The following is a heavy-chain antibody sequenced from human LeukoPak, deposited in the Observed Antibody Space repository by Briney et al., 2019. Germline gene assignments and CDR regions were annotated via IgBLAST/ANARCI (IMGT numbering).Heavy chain of an antibody. Sequence: GGSLRLSCAASGFTFSDHYMDWVRQAPGKGLEWVARTRNRANSYTTEYAASVKGRFTISRDDSKNSLYLQMNSLETEDTAVYYCARSEPRAPEDVWGKGTTVTVAS. CDR2: TRNRANSYTT. CDR3: ARSEPRAPEDV. CDR1: GFTFSDHY. V-gene: IGHV3-72*01. J-gene: IGHJ6*04.